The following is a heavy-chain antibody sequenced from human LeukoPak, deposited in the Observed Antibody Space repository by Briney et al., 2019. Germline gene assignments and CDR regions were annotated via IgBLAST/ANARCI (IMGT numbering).Heavy chain of an antibody. Sequence: GGSLRLSCATSGFTVSNNYMSWVRQAPGKGLVWVSRITSADSSTSYADSVKGRFTISRDNAKNTLYLQMNSLRAEDTAVYYCARGRPNYYFDYWGQGTLVTVSS. J-gene: IGHJ4*02. CDR1: GFTVSNNY. CDR2: ITSADSST. D-gene: IGHD1-1*01. CDR3: ARGRPNYYFDY. V-gene: IGHV3-74*01.